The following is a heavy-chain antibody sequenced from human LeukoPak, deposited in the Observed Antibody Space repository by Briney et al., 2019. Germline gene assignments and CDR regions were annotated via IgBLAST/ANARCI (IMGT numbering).Heavy chain of an antibody. CDR1: GGSISNYY. J-gene: IGHJ3*02. CDR3: ARGPYSYDSSGAFDI. D-gene: IGHD3-22*01. V-gene: IGHV4-4*07. Sequence: SETLSFTCTVSGGSISNYYWSWIRQPAGKGLEWIGRISSSGSTNYNPSLKSRVTISVDTSKNQFSLKLSSVTAADTAVYFCARGPYSYDSSGAFDIWGQGTMVTVSS. CDR2: ISSSGST.